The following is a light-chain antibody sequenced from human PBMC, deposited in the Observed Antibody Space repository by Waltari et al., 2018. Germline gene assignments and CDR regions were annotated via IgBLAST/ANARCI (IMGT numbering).Light chain of an antibody. V-gene: IGLV2-8*01. CDR3: SSYAGRNNYV. CDR2: EVS. Sequence: QSALTQPPSASGSPGQSVTISCTGTSSDVGGYNYVSWYQQHPGKAPKLMIYEVSKRPSGVPDRFSGSKSGNTASLTVSGLKAEDEADYYCSSYAGRNNYVFGTGTEVTVL. CDR1: SSDVGGYNY. J-gene: IGLJ1*01.